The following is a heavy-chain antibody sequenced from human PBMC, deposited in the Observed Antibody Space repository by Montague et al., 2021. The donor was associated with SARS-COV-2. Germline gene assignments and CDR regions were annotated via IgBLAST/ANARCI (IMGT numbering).Heavy chain of an antibody. Sequence: SETLSLTCSVSGDSISTSTFYWGWIRRSPGKGLEWIGTISYNGRTFYNPSLRSRLTISVDPSENQFSLKLNSVTAADTAVYYCTRLALLVAGGIGCFDPWGQGTLVTVSS. CDR1: GDSISTSTFY. CDR2: ISYNGRT. D-gene: IGHD1-1*01. J-gene: IGHJ5*02. V-gene: IGHV4-39*01. CDR3: TRLALLVAGGIGCFDP.